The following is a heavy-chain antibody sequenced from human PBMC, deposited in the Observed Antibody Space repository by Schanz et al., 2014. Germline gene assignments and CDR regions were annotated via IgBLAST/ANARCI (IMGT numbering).Heavy chain of an antibody. D-gene: IGHD6-19*01. CDR2: IYSGGST. J-gene: IGHJ3*02. CDR1: GGFISSINW. Sequence: VQLQESGPGLVKPSGTLSLTCAVSGGFISSINWWSWVRQAPGKGLEWVAVIYSGGSTFYTDSVKGRFTISRDNSKNTLYLQMNSLIAEDTAVYYCAKCIGWYGRCAFDIWGQGTMVTVSS. CDR3: AKCIGWYGRCAFDI. V-gene: IGHV3-53*01.